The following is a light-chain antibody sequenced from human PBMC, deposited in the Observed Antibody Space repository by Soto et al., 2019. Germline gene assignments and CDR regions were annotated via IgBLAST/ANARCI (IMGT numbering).Light chain of an antibody. J-gene: IGLJ2*01. CDR2: DVS. Sequence: QSALTQPASVSGSPGQSITISCTGTSSDVGGYNYVSWYQQHPGKACKLMIYDVSNRPSGVSNRFSGSKSGNTASLTISGLQAEDEADYYCSSYTSSSTYVVFGGGTKL. CDR3: SSYTSSSTYVV. CDR1: SSDVGGYNY. V-gene: IGLV2-14*01.